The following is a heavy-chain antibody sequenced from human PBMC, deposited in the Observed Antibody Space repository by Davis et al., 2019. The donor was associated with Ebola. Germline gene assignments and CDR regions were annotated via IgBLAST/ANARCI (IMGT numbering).Heavy chain of an antibody. CDR2: INPSGGST. Sequence: AASVKVSCKASGYTFTSYYMHWVRQAPGQGLEWMGIINPSGGSTNYAQKLQGRVTMTTDTSTSTAYMELRSLRSDDTAVYYCARGITMVQASYFDLWGRGTLVTVSS. CDR1: GYTFTSYY. CDR3: ARGITMVQASYFDL. V-gene: IGHV1-46*01. D-gene: IGHD3-10*01. J-gene: IGHJ2*01.